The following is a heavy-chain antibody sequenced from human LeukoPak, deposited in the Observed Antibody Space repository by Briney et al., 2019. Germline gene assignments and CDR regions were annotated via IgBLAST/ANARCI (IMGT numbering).Heavy chain of an antibody. CDR1: GFSLSTSGVG. V-gene: IGHV2-5*02. CDR3: AHRRYSGSSSWFDP. Sequence: SGPTLVNPTQNLTLTCTFSGFSLSTSGVGVGWIRQPPGKALEWLALIYWDDDKRYSPSLKSRLTITKDTSKNQVVLTMTNMDPVDTATYYCAHRRYSGSSSWFDPWGQGTLVTVSS. CDR2: IYWDDDK. D-gene: IGHD6-6*01. J-gene: IGHJ5*02.